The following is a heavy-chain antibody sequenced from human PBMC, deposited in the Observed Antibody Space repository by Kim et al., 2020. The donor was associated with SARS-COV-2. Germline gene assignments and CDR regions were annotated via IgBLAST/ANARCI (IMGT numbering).Heavy chain of an antibody. CDR1: GGSISSYY. Sequence: SETLSLTCTVSGGSISSYYWSWIRQPPGKGLEWIGYIYYSGSTNYNPSLKSRVTISVDTSKNQFSLKLSSVTAADTAVYYCARVKRGYSYSFDYWGQGTLVTVSS. CDR3: ARVKRGYSYSFDY. J-gene: IGHJ4*02. CDR2: IYYSGST. D-gene: IGHD5-18*01. V-gene: IGHV4-59*01.